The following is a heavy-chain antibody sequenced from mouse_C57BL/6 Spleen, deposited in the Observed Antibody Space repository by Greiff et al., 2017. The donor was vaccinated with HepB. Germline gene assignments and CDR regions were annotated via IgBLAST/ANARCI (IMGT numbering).Heavy chain of an antibody. CDR3: TADSYGSNHYAMDY. V-gene: IGHV14-1*01. J-gene: IGHJ4*01. CDR2: IDPEDGDT. Sequence: VHLKQSGAELVRPGASVKLSCTASGFNINAYYMHWVKQRPEQGLEWIGRIDPEDGDTEYAPKFQGKATMTADTSSNTAYLQLSSLTSEDTAVYYCTADSYGSNHYAMDYWGQGTSVTVSS. CDR1: GFNINAYY. D-gene: IGHD1-1*01.